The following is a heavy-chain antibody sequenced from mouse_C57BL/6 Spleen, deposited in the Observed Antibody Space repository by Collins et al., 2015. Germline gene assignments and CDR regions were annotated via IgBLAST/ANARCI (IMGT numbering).Heavy chain of an antibody. Sequence: EVQLQQSGPELVKPGASVKISCKASGYTFTDYYMNWVKQSHGKSLEWIGDINPNNGGTSYNQKFKGKATLTVDKSSSTAYMELRSLTSEDSAVYYCASHVYPSYDAMDYWGQGTSVTVSS. D-gene: IGHD1-3*01. CDR2: INPNNGGT. J-gene: IGHJ4*01. CDR1: GYTFTDYY. V-gene: IGHV1-26*01. CDR3: ASHVYPSYDAMDY.